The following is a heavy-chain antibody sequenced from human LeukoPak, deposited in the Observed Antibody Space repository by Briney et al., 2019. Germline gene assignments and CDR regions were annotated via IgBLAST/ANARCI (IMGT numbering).Heavy chain of an antibody. CDR2: IYTSGST. CDR1: GGSISSGSYY. D-gene: IGHD6-6*01. J-gene: IGHJ4*02. CDR3: ARALEYSSSFFDY. V-gene: IGHV4-61*02. Sequence: PSETLSLTCTVSGGSISSGSYYWSWLRQPAGKGLEWIGRIYTSGSTNYNPSLKSRVTISVDTSKNQFSLKLSSVTAADTAVYYCARALEYSSSFFDYWGQGTLVTVSS.